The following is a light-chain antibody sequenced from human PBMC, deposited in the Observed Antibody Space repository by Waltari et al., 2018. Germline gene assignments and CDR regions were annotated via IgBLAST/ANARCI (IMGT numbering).Light chain of an antibody. V-gene: IGKV3-15*01. J-gene: IGKJ1*01. CDR2: GAS. CDR1: QRVGSN. CDR3: QQYNDWPQT. Sequence: EIVMTQSPATLSVSPGERATLSCRASQRVGSNLAWYQQKPGQAPRLLIYGASTRATGIPARFSGSGSGTEFTLTISSLQPEDFAVYYCQQYNDWPQTFGQGTKVEIK.